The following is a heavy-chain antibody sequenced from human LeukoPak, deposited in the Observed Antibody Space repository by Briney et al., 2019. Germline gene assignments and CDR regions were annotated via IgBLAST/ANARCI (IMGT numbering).Heavy chain of an antibody. D-gene: IGHD3-10*01. V-gene: IGHV1-2*02. CDR1: GYTFSDYY. Sequence: ASVKVSCKASGYTFSDYYMHWVRQAPGQGLEWMGWINPDSGGTKYAQKFQDRVTMTSDTSISTAYMELRSLRSDDTAVYYCARAYYYGSGSYYSYYFDYWGQGTLVTVSS. CDR3: ARAYYYGSGSYYSYYFDY. CDR2: INPDSGGT. J-gene: IGHJ4*02.